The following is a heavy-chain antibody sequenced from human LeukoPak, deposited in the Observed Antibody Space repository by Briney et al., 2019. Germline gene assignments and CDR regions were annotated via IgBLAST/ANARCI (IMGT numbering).Heavy chain of an antibody. CDR3: ARGIAAAASSWFDP. V-gene: IGHV4-59*11. J-gene: IGHJ5*02. D-gene: IGHD6-13*01. CDR1: GGSISSHY. Sequence: SETLSLTCTVSGGSISSHYWSWIRQPPGKGLEWIGYIYYSGSTNYNPSLKSRVTISVDTSKNQFSLKLSSVTAADTAVYYCARGIAAAASSWFDPWGQGTLVTVSS. CDR2: IYYSGST.